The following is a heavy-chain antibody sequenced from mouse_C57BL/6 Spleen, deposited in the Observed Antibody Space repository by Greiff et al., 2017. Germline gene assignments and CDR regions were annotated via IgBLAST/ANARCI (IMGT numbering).Heavy chain of an antibody. V-gene: IGHV1-63*01. Sequence: QVQLKESGAELVRPGTSVKMSCKASGYTFTNYWIGWAKQRPGHGLEWIGDIYPGGGYTNYNEKFKGKATLTADKSSSTAYMQISSLTSEDSAIYYCARRESPYDGYLDFDVWGTGTTVTVSS. CDR1: GYTFTNYW. D-gene: IGHD2-3*01. CDR3: ARRESPYDGYLDFDV. J-gene: IGHJ1*03. CDR2: IYPGGGYT.